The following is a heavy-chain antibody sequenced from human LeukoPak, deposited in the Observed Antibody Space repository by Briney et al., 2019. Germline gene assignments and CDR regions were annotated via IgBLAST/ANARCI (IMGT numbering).Heavy chain of an antibody. D-gene: IGHD3-16*02. Sequence: GGSLRLSCAASGFTFSNAWMSWVRQAPGKGLEWVGRIKSKTDGGTTDYAAPVKGRFTVSRDNAKNSLYLQMNSLRAEDTAVYYCARDRSMITFGGVIVNPIDYWGQGTLVTVSS. J-gene: IGHJ4*02. V-gene: IGHV3-15*01. CDR3: ARDRSMITFGGVIVNPIDY. CDR1: GFTFSNAW. CDR2: IKSKTDGGTT.